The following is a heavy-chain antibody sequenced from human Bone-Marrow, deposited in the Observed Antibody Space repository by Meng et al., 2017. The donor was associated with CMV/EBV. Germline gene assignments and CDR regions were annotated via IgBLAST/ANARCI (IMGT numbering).Heavy chain of an antibody. Sequence: ASVKVSCKASGYTFTGYYMHWVRQAPGQGLEWMGWINPNSGGTNYAQKFQGRVTMTRDTSISTAYMELSRLRSDDTAVYYCAREVVVVPADISGFDPWGQGNLVTVSS. CDR1: GYTFTGYY. D-gene: IGHD2-2*01. CDR3: AREVVVVPADISGFDP. V-gene: IGHV1-2*02. J-gene: IGHJ5*02. CDR2: INPNSGGT.